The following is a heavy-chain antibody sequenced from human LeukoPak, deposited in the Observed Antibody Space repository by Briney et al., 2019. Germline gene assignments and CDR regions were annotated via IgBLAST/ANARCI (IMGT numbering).Heavy chain of an antibody. J-gene: IGHJ4*02. CDR3: ATTEY. CDR1: GFTFSTYE. Sequence: PGGSLRLSCAASGFTFSTYEMNWVRPAPGKGLEWVSYINNGGSRILYADSVKGRFTISRDNAKNSLYLQMNSLRAEDTAIYYCATTEYWGQGTLVTVSS. CDR2: INNGGSRI. V-gene: IGHV3-48*03.